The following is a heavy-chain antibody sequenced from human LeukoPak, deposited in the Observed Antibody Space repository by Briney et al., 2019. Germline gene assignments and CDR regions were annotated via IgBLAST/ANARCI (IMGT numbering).Heavy chain of an antibody. CDR1: GFTFSNYA. Sequence: GRSLRLSCAASGFTFSNYAMHWVRQAPGKGLEWVAVISYDGSNKYYTDSVKARFTISRDNSKNTLYLQMSSLRAEDTSMYYCARPQSKWELLSYFDYWGQGTLVTISS. D-gene: IGHD1-26*01. V-gene: IGHV3-30-3*01. CDR3: ARPQSKWELLSYFDY. J-gene: IGHJ4*02. CDR2: ISYDGSNK.